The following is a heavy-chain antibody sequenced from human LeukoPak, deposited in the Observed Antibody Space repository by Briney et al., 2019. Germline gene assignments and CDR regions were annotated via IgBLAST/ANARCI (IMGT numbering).Heavy chain of an antibody. CDR1: AFTFSSYA. CDR3: ARDSPYGDYVPYFDY. J-gene: IGHJ4*02. D-gene: IGHD4-17*01. CDR2: ISYDGSNK. Sequence: GGSLRLSCAASAFTFSSYAMHWVRQAPGKGLEWVAVISYDGSNKYYADSVKGRFTIPRDNSKNTLYLQMNSLRAEDTAVYYCARDSPYGDYVPYFDYWGQGTLVTVSS. V-gene: IGHV3-30-3*01.